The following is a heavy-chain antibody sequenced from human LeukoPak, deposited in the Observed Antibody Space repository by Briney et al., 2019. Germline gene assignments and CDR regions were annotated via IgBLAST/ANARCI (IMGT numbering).Heavy chain of an antibody. V-gene: IGHV3-30*02. CDR1: GFTFSDYG. D-gene: IGHD3-16*01. CDR2: IRNDGSKK. CDR3: AKASGRSAYGLDY. J-gene: IGHJ4*02. Sequence: PGGSLRLSCVAAGFTFSDYGMRWVRQAPGKGLEWVSFIRNDGSKKYYVDSVKGRFTISRDDSKNTVYLQMYSLRPDDTAVYYCAKASGRSAYGLDYWGQGTLVTVFS.